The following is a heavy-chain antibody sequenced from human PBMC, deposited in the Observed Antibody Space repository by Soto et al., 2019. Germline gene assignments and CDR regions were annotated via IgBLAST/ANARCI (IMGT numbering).Heavy chain of an antibody. Sequence: QAQLVESGGGVVQPGRSLRLSCAASGFTFSFYAIHWVRQAPGKGLEWVALISSDGSTKYFADSVKGRFTTSRDNSKNTVYLQMSSLRAEDTAVYYCAKGSYYYGMDVWGQGTTVTVSS. CDR3: AKGSYYYGMDV. CDR2: ISSDGSTK. J-gene: IGHJ6*02. CDR1: GFTFSFYA. V-gene: IGHV3-30*18.